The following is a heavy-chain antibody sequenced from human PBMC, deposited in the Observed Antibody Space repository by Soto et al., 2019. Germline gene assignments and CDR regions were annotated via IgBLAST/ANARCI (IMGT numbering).Heavy chain of an antibody. Sequence: ASVKVSCKASGYTFTSYYMRWVRQAPGQGLEWMGIINPSGGSTSYAQKFQGRVTMTRDTSTSTVYMELSSLRSEDAAVYYCATLAGSYGSGSPYAFDLWGQGIMVTVS. CDR2: INPSGGST. J-gene: IGHJ3*01. CDR3: ATLAGSYGSGSPYAFDL. CDR1: GYTFTSYY. V-gene: IGHV1-46*03. D-gene: IGHD3-10*01.